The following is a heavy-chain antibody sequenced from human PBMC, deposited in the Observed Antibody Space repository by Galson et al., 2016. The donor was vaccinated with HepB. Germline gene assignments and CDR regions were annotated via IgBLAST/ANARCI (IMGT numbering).Heavy chain of an antibody. CDR1: GYTFTSYA. J-gene: IGHJ4*02. Sequence: SVKVSCKASGYTFTSYAMHWVRQAPGQRLEWVGWINAGNGNTKYSQKFQGRVTITRDTSASTAYMKLSSLRSEDTAVYYCARGPGNYYLDYWGQGTLVTVSS. V-gene: IGHV1-3*01. CDR3: ARGPGNYYLDY. D-gene: IGHD1-7*01. CDR2: INAGNGNT.